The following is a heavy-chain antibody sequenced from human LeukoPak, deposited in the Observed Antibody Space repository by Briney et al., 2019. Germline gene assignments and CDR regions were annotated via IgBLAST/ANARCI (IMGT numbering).Heavy chain of an antibody. CDR2: IWYDGSNK. J-gene: IGHJ5*02. V-gene: IGHV3-33*01. CDR3: ARDLAMVRGRNWFDP. CDR1: GFTFSSYG. D-gene: IGHD3-10*01. Sequence: PGGSLRLSCAASGFTFSSYGMHWVRQAPGKGLEWVAVIWYDGSNKYYADSVKGRFTISRDNSKNTLYLQMNSLRAEDTAVYYCARDLAMVRGRNWFDPWGQGTLVTVSS.